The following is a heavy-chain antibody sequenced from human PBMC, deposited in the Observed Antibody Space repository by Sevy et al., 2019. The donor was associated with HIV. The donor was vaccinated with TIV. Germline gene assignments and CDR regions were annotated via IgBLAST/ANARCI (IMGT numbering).Heavy chain of an antibody. J-gene: IGHJ4*02. CDR3: AKDMSRGGTGTGLDY. Sequence: GGSLRRSCAASGFTFDTYAMHWVRQAPGKGLEWISGINWIGAATGYADSVRGRFTISRDNAKNSLFLNMNSLRPEDTAFYYCAKDMSRGGTGTGLDYWGQGTLVTVSS. V-gene: IGHV3-9*01. CDR2: INWIGAAT. CDR1: GFTFDTYA. D-gene: IGHD1-7*01.